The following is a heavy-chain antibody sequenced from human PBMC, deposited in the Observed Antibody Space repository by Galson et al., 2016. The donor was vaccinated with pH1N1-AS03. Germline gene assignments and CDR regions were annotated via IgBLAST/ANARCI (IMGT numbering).Heavy chain of an antibody. J-gene: IGHJ3*01. CDR1: GGSISSYY. D-gene: IGHD4-17*01. Sequence: ETLSLTCTVSGGSISSYYWSWIRQPPGKRLEWIGYIFYNGTTNYNPSLKSRVTISVDTSKNQFSLKLTSVTAADTAVYYCARFPDYGDDVGYWGQGTVVTVSS. CDR3: ARFPDYGDDVGY. V-gene: IGHV4-59*08. CDR2: IFYNGTT.